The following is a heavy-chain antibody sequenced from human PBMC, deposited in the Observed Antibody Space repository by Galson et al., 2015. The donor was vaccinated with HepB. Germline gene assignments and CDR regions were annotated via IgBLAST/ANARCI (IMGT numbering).Heavy chain of an antibody. V-gene: IGHV6-1*01. Sequence: CAISGDSVSGSSVAWNWIRQSPSRGLEWLGRTYYRSKWYDDYATSVRSRIIINPDTSKNQFSLQLTSVTPEDTAVYYCAEGSSWYLIFDYWGQGNLVTVSS. CDR3: AEGSSWYLIFDY. D-gene: IGHD6-13*01. J-gene: IGHJ4*02. CDR1: GDSVSGSSVA. CDR2: TYYRSKWYD.